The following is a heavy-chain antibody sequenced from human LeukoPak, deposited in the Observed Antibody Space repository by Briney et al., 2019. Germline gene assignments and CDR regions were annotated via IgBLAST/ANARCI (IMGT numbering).Heavy chain of an antibody. CDR1: GGTFSIYA. J-gene: IGHJ4*02. CDR3: ARVRQLVDFDY. D-gene: IGHD6-6*01. CDR2: INPNSGGT. V-gene: IGHV1-2*02. Sequence: ASVKVSCKASGGTFSIYAISWVRQAPGQGLEWMGWINPNSGGTNYAQNFQGRVTMTRDTSISTAYMELSRLRSDDTAVYYCARVRQLVDFDYWGQGTLVTVSS.